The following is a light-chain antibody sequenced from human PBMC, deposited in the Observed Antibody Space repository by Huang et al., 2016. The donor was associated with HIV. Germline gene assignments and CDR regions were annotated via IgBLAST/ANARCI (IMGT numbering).Light chain of an antibody. CDR2: EVS. Sequence: DIVMTQTPLSLSVTPGQPASISCKSSQSLLHSDGKTYLYWYLQKPGQSPQLLIYEVSSRVSGVPDRFRGSGSGTDFTLKISRVEAEDVGVYYCMQGIHLLGYTFGQGTKLEIK. CDR3: MQGIHLLGYT. CDR1: QSLLHSDGKTY. V-gene: IGKV2-29*02. J-gene: IGKJ2*01.